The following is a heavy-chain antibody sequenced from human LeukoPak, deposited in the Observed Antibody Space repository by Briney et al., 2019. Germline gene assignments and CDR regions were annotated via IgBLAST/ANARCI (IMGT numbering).Heavy chain of an antibody. D-gene: IGHD3-22*01. CDR1: GFTVSSNY. CDR2: IYSGGST. Sequence: GSLRLSCAASGFTVSSNYMSWVRQAPGKGLEWVSVIYSGGSTYYADSVKGRFTISRDNSKNTLYLQMNSLRAEDTAVYYCARRSDYYDFDYWGQGTLVTVSS. J-gene: IGHJ4*02. CDR3: ARRSDYYDFDY. V-gene: IGHV3-53*01.